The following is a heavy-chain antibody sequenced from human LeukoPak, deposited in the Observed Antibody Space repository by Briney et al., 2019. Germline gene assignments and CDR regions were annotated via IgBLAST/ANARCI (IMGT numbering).Heavy chain of an antibody. D-gene: IGHD3-22*01. CDR1: GYTFTGYY. CDR3: ARPRYDSSGYRRYYFDY. J-gene: IGHJ4*02. V-gene: IGHV1-2*06. CDR2: INPNSGGT. Sequence: ASVKVSCKASGYTFTGYYMHWVRQAPGQGLEWMGRINPNSGGTNYAQKFQDRVTMTRDTSISTAYMELSRLRSDDTAVYYCARPRYDSSGYRRYYFDYWGQGTLVTVSS.